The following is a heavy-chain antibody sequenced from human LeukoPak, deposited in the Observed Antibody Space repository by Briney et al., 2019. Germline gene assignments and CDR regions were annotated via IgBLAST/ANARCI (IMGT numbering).Heavy chain of an antibody. CDR2: IYPGDSDT. V-gene: IGHV5-51*01. CDR1: GYSFTSYL. Sequence: GESLKISCKGSGYSFTSYLIGWVRQMPGKGLEWIGIIYPGDSDTRYNPSFQGHVIISANKSISTAYLRWSSLKASDNDMYYCARRNHREFDYWGQGTLVTVSS. J-gene: IGHJ4*02. CDR3: ARRNHREFDY.